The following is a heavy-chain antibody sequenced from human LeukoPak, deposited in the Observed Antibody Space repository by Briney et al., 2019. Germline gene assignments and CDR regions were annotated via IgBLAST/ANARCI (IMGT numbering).Heavy chain of an antibody. Sequence: SETLSLTCAVYGGSFSGYYWSWVRQPPGKGLEWIGEINHSGSTNYNPSLKSRVTISVDTSKNQFSLKLSSVTAAGTAVYYCAKRGASYYYYYYMDVWGKGTTVTVPS. CDR3: AKRGASYYYYYYMDV. CDR1: GGSFSGYY. V-gene: IGHV4-34*01. D-gene: IGHD5-12*01. CDR2: INHSGST. J-gene: IGHJ6*03.